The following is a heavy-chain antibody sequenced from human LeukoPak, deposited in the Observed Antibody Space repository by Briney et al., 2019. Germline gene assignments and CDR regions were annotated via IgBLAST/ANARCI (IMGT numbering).Heavy chain of an antibody. V-gene: IGHV3-23*01. D-gene: IGHD5-18*01. Sequence: GRSLRLSCAASGFTFSSYAMHWVRQAPGKGLEWVSAISGSGGSTYYADSVKGRFTISRDNSKNTLYLQMNSLRAEDTAVYYCAKGTRIQPNPYYFDYWGQGTLVTVSS. CDR2: ISGSGGST. CDR3: AKGTRIQPNPYYFDY. J-gene: IGHJ4*02. CDR1: GFTFSSYA.